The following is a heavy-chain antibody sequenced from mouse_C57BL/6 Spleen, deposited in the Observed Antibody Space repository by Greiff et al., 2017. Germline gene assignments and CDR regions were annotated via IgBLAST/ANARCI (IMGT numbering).Heavy chain of an antibody. CDR3: ARPYGSSPFRYFDV. D-gene: IGHD1-1*01. CDR1: GFTFSSYT. CDR2: ISGGGGNT. J-gene: IGHJ1*03. Sequence: EVMLVESGGGLVKPGGSLKLSCAASGFTFSSYTMSWVRQTPEKRLEWVATISGGGGNTYYPDSVKGRFTISRDNAKNTLYLQMSSLRSEDTALYYCARPYGSSPFRYFDVWGTGTTVTVSS. V-gene: IGHV5-9*01.